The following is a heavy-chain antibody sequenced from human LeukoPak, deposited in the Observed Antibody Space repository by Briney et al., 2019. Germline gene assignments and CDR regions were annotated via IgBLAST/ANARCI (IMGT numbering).Heavy chain of an antibody. V-gene: IGHV4-34*01. D-gene: IGHD3-3*01. CDR2: INHGGST. Sequence: PSETLSLTSSVSGGSISSYYWSWIRQPPGKGLEWIGEINHGGSTNYNPSLKSRVTISVDTSKNQFSLKLSSVTAADTAVYYCASTTYYDFWSGYYRGGFDYWGQGTLVTVSS. CDR1: GGSISSYY. CDR3: ASTTYYDFWSGYYRGGFDY. J-gene: IGHJ4*02.